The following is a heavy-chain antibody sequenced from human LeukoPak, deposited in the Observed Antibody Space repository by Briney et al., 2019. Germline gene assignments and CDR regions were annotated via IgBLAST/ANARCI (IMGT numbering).Heavy chain of an antibody. D-gene: IGHD5-18*01. CDR3: TTEGRGYPLDAFDI. V-gene: IGHV3-15*01. CDR1: VFTFSNAW. Sequence: GGSLRLSCAASVFTFSNAWMSWVRQAPGKGLEWVGRIKSKTDGGTTDYAAPVKGRFTISRDDSKNTLYLQMNSLKTEDTAVYYCTTEGRGYPLDAFDIWGQGTMVTVSS. CDR2: IKSKTDGGTT. J-gene: IGHJ3*02.